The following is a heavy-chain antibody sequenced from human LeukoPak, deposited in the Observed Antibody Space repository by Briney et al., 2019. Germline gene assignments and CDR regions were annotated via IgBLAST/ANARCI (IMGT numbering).Heavy chain of an antibody. CDR2: IYYSGST. J-gene: IGHJ6*02. CDR3: AREEACSGGSCYYGMDV. D-gene: IGHD2-15*01. V-gene: IGHV4-59*01. CDR1: GGSISSYY. Sequence: SETLSLTCTVSGGSISSYYWSWIRQPPGKGLEWIGYIYYSGSTNYNPSLKSRVTISVDTSKNQFSLKLSSVTAADTAVYYCAREEACSGGSCYYGMDVWGQGTTVTASS.